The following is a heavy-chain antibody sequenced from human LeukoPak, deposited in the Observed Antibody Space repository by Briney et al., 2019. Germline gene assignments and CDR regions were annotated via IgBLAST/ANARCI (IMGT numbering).Heavy chain of an antibody. V-gene: IGHV1-8*01. CDR3: ARVPRDYSRLGY. CDR2: MNPNSGNT. D-gene: IGHD3-16*01. Sequence: ASVKVSCKDSVDTFTSYDINWVRQATGQGPEWMGWMNPNSGNTGYAQKFQGRVTMTRNTSISTAYMELSSLRSEDTAVYYCARVPRDYSRLGYWGQGTLVTVSS. CDR1: VDTFTSYD. J-gene: IGHJ4*02.